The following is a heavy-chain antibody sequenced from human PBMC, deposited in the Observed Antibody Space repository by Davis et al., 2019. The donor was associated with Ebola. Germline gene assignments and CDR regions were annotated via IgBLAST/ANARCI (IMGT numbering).Heavy chain of an antibody. J-gene: IGHJ4*02. CDR2: IKEDGSQK. CDR1: GFSFNNYP. D-gene: IGHD2-15*01. Sequence: GESLKISCVASGFSFNNYPFHWVRQAPGKGLEWVANIKEDGSQKYYVDSVKGRFTISRDNADNSLYLQMNSLRPEDTAVYYCARAEGYCSGGHCYTKFDFWGQGILVTVSS. CDR3: ARAEGYCSGGHCYTKFDF. V-gene: IGHV3-7*01.